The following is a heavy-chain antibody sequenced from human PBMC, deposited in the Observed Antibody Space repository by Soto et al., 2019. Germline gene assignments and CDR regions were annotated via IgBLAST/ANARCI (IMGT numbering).Heavy chain of an antibody. CDR3: SRVDHSGYVAILTDY. D-gene: IGHD3-9*01. J-gene: IGHJ4*02. V-gene: IGHV4-31*03. Sequence: TLSLTCTVSGASLSSGGQYWSWIGPHKGKGLELIGDIYDSMNTYYSPSLSSRVTISADMSKNQFSLNLRSVTAADTAVYYCSRVDHSGYVAILTDYWGQGTLVTVYS. CDR1: GASLSSGGQY. CDR2: IYDSMNT.